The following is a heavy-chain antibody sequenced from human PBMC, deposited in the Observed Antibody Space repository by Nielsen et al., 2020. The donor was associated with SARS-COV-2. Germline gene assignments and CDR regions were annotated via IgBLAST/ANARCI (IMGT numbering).Heavy chain of an antibody. Sequence: VRQMPGKGLEWMGRIDPSDSYTNYSPSFQGHVTISADKSISIAYLQWSSLKASDTAMYYCAWNYGSGSYYPGHDAFDIWGQGTMVTVSS. CDR2: IDPSDSYT. D-gene: IGHD3-10*01. J-gene: IGHJ3*02. V-gene: IGHV5-10-1*01. CDR3: AWNYGSGSYYPGHDAFDI.